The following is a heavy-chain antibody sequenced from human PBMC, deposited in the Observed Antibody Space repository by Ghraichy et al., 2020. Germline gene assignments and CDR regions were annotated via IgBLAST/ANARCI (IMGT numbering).Heavy chain of an antibody. Sequence: ASVKVSCKASGYTFTSYDINWVRQATGQGLEWMGWMNPNSGNTGYAQKFQGRVTMTRNTSISTAYMELSSLRSEDTAVYYCARGASIFGVVIHNILDYWGQGTLVTVSS. CDR3: ARGASIFGVVIHNILDY. CDR2: MNPNSGNT. D-gene: IGHD3-3*01. CDR1: GYTFTSYD. J-gene: IGHJ4*02. V-gene: IGHV1-8*01.